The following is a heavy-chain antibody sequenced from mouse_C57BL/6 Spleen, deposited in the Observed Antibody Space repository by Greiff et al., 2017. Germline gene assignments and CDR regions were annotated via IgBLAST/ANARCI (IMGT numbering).Heavy chain of an antibody. Sequence: VQLQQSGPELVKPGASVKISCKASGYSFPDYNMNWVKQSNGKSLEWIGVINPNYGPTSYNQKFKGKAPLAVDQSSSTAYMQINRLTSEDSAVYYCARDGGSKGYFDVWGTGTTVTVSS. V-gene: IGHV1-39*01. D-gene: IGHD2-3*01. CDR1: GYSFPDYN. CDR2: INPNYGPT. CDR3: ARDGGSKGYFDV. J-gene: IGHJ1*03.